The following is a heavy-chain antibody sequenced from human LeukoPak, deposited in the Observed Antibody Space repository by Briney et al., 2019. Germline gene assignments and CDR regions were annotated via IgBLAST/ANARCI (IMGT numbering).Heavy chain of an antibody. Sequence: GASVKVSCKVSGYTLTELSMHWVRQAPGKGLEWMGGFDPEDGETIYAQKFQGRVTMTEDTSTDTAYMELSSLRSEDTAVYYCASTIAAAGTEGDWFDPWGQGTLVTVSS. D-gene: IGHD6-13*01. CDR3: ASTIAAAGTEGDWFDP. CDR2: FDPEDGET. J-gene: IGHJ5*02. CDR1: GYTLTELS. V-gene: IGHV1-24*01.